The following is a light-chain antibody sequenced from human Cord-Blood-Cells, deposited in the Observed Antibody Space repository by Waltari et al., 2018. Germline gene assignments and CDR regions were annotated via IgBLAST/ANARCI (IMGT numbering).Light chain of an antibody. CDR1: NSDVGSYNP. Sequence: QTALTQSAPVSGSPGLSITLPCTGTNSDVGSYNPVSWYQQHPGKAPKLMIYEGSKRPSGVSNRFSGSKSGNTASLTISGLQAEDEADYYCCSYAGSSGVVFGGGTKLTVL. CDR3: CSYAGSSGVV. J-gene: IGLJ2*01. CDR2: EGS. V-gene: IGLV2-23*01.